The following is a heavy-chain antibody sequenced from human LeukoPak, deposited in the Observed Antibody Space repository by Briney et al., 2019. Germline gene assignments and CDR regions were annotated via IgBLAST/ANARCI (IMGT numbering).Heavy chain of an antibody. CDR1: GFTFSSYW. D-gene: IGHD6-13*01. J-gene: IGHJ3*02. CDR2: INSDGSST. CDR3: AKALGGIGNGFHI. V-gene: IGHV3-74*01. Sequence: GGSLRLSCAASGFTFSSYWMHWVRQAPGKGLMWVSRINSDGSSTSYADSVKGRFTISRDNAKNTSYLQMNSLRAEDTAVYYCAKALGGIGNGFHIWGQGTMVTVSS.